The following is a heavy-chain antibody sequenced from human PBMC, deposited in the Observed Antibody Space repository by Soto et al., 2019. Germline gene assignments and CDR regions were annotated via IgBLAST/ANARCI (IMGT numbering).Heavy chain of an antibody. J-gene: IGHJ4*02. V-gene: IGHV1-69*13. CDR3: ARERQWEPLPY. D-gene: IGHD1-26*01. CDR2: IIPIFGTA. CDR1: GGTFSSYA. Sequence: GASVKVSCKASGGTFSSYAISWVRQAPGQGLEWMGGIIPIFGTANYAQKFQGRVTITADESTSTAYMELGSLRSEDTAVYYCARERQWEPLPYGGQGTLVTVSS.